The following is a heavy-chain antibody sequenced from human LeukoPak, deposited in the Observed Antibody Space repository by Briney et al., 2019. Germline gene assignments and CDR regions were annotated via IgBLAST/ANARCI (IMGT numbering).Heavy chain of an antibody. CDR1: GFTFSSYA. CDR3: ARDWQYYDSSGYFDS. CDR2: ISYNGSNK. J-gene: IGHJ4*02. V-gene: IGHV3-30*04. Sequence: GGSLRLSCAASGFTFSSYAMHWVRQAPGKGLEWVAVISYNGSNKYYADSVKGRFTISRDNSKTTLYLQRNSLRAEDMAVYYCARDWQYYDSSGYFDSWGQGTLVTVSS. D-gene: IGHD3-22*01.